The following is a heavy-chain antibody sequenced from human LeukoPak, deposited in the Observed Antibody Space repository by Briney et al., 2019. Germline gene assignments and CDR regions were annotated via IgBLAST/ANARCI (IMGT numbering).Heavy chain of an antibody. CDR3: ARLASYFDF. CDR2: IYYSGST. J-gene: IGHJ4*02. Sequence: KPSETLSLTCTVSGGSISSIIYYWGWIRQPPGKGLEWIGTIYYSGSTYYNVSLKSRVTISVDTSRNQFSLKLSSVTAADTAVYYCARLASYFDFWGQGTLVTVSS. CDR1: GGSISSIIYY. V-gene: IGHV4-39*01.